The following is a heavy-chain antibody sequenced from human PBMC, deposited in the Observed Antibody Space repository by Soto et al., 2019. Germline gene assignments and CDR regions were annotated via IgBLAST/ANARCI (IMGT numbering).Heavy chain of an antibody. CDR3: AIEYSSSPPYYPIGY. D-gene: IGHD6-6*01. V-gene: IGHV1-69*01. CDR2: IIPIFGTA. J-gene: IGHJ4*02. Sequence: QVQLVQSGAEVKKPGSSVKVSCKASGGTFSSYSISWVRQAPGQGLEWMGGIIPIFGTANYAQKFQGRVTITADESTSTAYMELSSLRSENTAVYYCAIEYSSSPPYYPIGYWGQGTLVTVSS. CDR1: GGTFSSYS.